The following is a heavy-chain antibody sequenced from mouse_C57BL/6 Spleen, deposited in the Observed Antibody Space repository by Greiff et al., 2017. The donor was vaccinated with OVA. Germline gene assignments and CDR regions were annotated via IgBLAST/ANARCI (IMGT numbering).Heavy chain of an antibody. CDR1: GFTFTDYY. Sequence: EVMLVESGGGLVQPGGSLSLSCAASGFTFTDYYMSWVRQPPGKALEWLGFIRNKANGYTTESSASVKGRFTISRDNSQSTLYLQMNGLRAEDSATYYCARYDPITTVVGGDAMDYWGQGTSVTVSS. V-gene: IGHV7-3*01. J-gene: IGHJ4*01. CDR3: ARYDPITTVVGGDAMDY. CDR2: IRNKANGYTT. D-gene: IGHD1-1*01.